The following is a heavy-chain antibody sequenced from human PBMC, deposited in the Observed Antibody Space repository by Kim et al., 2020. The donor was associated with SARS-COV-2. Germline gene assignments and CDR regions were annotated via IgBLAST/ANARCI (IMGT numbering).Heavy chain of an antibody. J-gene: IGHJ4*02. CDR3: ARVGHSSGRAGTFDY. V-gene: IGHV3-30*03. Sequence: GGSLRLSCTASGFTFGSAHMHWVRQAPGKGLEWVALVSADESNKNYVDSVKGRFTVSRDNSQNTLFLEIDSVRPEDTAVYYCARVGHSSGRAGTFDYWGQGTLVTVSS. CDR1: GFTFGSAH. CDR2: VSADESNK. D-gene: IGHD6-19*01.